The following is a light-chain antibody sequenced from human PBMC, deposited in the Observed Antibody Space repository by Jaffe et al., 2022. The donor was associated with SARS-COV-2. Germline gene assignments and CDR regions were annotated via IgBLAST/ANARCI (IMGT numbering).Light chain of an antibody. CDR3: QQYGSSPIT. CDR1: QSLSSSY. V-gene: IGKV3-20*01. J-gene: IGKJ5*01. Sequence: EIVLTQSPGTLSLSPGERATLSCRASQSLSSSYLAWYQQKPGQAPRLLIYAVSSRATGIPDRFSGSGSGTDFTLTITRLEPEDFAVYYCQQYGSSPITFGQGTRLEIK. CDR2: AVS.